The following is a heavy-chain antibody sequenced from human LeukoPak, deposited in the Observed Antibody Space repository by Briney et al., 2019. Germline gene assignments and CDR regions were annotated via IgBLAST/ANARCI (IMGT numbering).Heavy chain of an antibody. CDR3: ARHKRTPTGITMVRGVIDN. CDR1: GGSISSGGYY. Sequence: PSETLSLTCTVSGGSISSGGYYWSWIRQHPGKGLEWIGYIYYSGSTYYNPSLKSRVTISVDTSKNQFSLKLSSVTAADTAVYYCARHKRTPTGITMVRGVIDNWGQGTLVTVSS. D-gene: IGHD3-10*01. V-gene: IGHV4-39*01. CDR2: IYYSGST. J-gene: IGHJ4*02.